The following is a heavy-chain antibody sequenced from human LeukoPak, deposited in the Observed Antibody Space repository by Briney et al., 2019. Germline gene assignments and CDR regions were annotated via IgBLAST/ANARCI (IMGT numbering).Heavy chain of an antibody. CDR1: GGSISGHY. D-gene: IGHD4-17*01. J-gene: IGHJ2*01. V-gene: IGHV4-59*11. CDR2: IYYSGST. Sequence: SETLSLTCTVSGGSISGHYWSWIRQPPGKGLDWIGYIYYSGSTNYNPSLKSRTTISLDTSKSQFSLKLNSVTAADTPVYYCARDGDYDWYFDLWGRGTLVTVSS. CDR3: ARDGDYDWYFDL.